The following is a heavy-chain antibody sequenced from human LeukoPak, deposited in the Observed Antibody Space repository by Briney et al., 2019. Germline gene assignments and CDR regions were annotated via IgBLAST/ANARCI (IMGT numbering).Heavy chain of an antibody. V-gene: IGHV3-7*03. CDR2: IKTDGSEK. CDR1: GFTFSNYW. D-gene: IGHD3-9*01. Sequence: GGSLRLSCAASGFTFSNYWMSWVRQAPGKGLEWVANIKTDGSEKYYVDSVKGRFTISRDNAKNSLYLQMNSLRAEDTAVYYCARDYTGYFPWGQGTLVIVSS. CDR3: ARDYTGYFP. J-gene: IGHJ5*02.